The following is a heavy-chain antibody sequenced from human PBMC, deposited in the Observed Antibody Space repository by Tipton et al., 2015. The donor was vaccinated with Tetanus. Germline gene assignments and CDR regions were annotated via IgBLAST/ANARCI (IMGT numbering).Heavy chain of an antibody. J-gene: IGHJ4*02. CDR1: GFIFSSYG. Sequence: SLRLSCAASGFIFSSYGIHWVRQAPGKGLEWVAVSWYDGTDKYYADSVKGRFTISRDNSKNTLYQLMNSLIDEDTAVYYCAREADCSGGSCFSGDFDNWGQGTQVTVSS. D-gene: IGHD2-15*01. CDR3: AREADCSGGSCFSGDFDN. V-gene: IGHV3-33*01. CDR2: SWYDGTDK.